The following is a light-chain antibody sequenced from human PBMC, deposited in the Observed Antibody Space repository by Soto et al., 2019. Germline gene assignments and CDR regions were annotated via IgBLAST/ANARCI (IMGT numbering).Light chain of an antibody. CDR3: SSFTSSTTYV. Sequence: QSALTXSASVSGSPGQSITISCTGTSIDVGNYNYVSWYQQHPGEVPKLIIFNVNNRPSGVSNRFSGSKSGNTASLTISGLQAEDEADYYCSSFTSSTTYVFGTGTKVTVL. V-gene: IGLV2-14*01. CDR2: NVN. J-gene: IGLJ1*01. CDR1: SIDVGNYNY.